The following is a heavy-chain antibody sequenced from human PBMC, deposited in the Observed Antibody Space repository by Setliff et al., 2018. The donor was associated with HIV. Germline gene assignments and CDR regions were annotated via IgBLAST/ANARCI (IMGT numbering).Heavy chain of an antibody. CDR3: ASHRRVGTTVLFSY. D-gene: IGHD1-1*01. V-gene: IGHV1-24*01. J-gene: IGHJ4*02. CDR2: FDPEHDKT. CDR1: GYTLTDLS. Sequence: ASVKVSCKVSGYTLTDLSIHWVRQAPGKGLGWMGGFDPEHDKTIYAQKFQGRVTMTEDTSTDTAYMQLNSLRSEDTAVYFCASHRRVGTTVLFSYWGQGTLVTVSS.